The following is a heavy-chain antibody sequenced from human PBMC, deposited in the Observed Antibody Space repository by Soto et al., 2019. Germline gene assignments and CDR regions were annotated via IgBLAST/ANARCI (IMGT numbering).Heavy chain of an antibody. Sequence: PSETLSLTCTVSGGSISSYYWSWIRQPPGKGLEWIGYIYYSGSTNYNPSLKSRVTISVDTSKNQFSLKLSSVTAADTAVYYCASTVDTAMVFTPYYYGMDVWGQGTTVTVSS. CDR3: ASTVDTAMVFTPYYYGMDV. CDR1: GGSISSYY. D-gene: IGHD5-18*01. CDR2: IYYSGST. J-gene: IGHJ6*02. V-gene: IGHV4-59*01.